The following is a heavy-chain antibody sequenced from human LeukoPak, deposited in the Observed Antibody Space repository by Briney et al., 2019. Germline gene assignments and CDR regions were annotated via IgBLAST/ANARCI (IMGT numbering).Heavy chain of an antibody. D-gene: IGHD6-13*01. CDR2: IGTAGDP. J-gene: IGHJ6*02. V-gene: IGHV3-13*05. CDR1: GFTFSSYD. Sequence: GGSLRLSCAASGFTFSSYDMHWVRQATGKGLEWVSAIGTAGDPYYPGSVKGRFTISRENAKNSLYLQMYSLRAGDTAVYYCARASPPDSSSWYSSSYYYYYGMDVWGQGTTVTVSS. CDR3: ARASPPDSSSWYSSSYYYYYGMDV.